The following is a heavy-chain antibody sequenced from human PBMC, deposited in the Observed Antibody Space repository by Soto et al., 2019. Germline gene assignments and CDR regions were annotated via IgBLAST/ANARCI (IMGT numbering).Heavy chain of an antibody. J-gene: IGHJ4*02. CDR3: ARETAHRGASGRPLLPENFDS. D-gene: IGHD3-10*01. CDR1: GSIFITYG. CDR2: IIPFLGKT. V-gene: IGHV1-69*06. Sequence: QVQLVQSGAELKMPGSSVKVSCKTSGSIFITYGFSWVRQAPGQGLAWMGGIIPFLGKTNHAQKFPGRVTITAEKATSTVYMELTNLTFEDTAVYFCARETAHRGASGRPLLPENFDSWGQGTLVTVSS.